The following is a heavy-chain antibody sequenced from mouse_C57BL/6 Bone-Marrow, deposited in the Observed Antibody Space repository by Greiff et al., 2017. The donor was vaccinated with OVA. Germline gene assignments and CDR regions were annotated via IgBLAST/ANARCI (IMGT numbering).Heavy chain of an antibody. Sequence: QVQLKESGAELVRPGTSVKMSCKASGYTFTNYWIGWAKQRPGHGLEWIGDIYPGGGYTNYNEKFKGKATLTADKSSSTAYMQFSRLTSEDSAIYYCARFYYYGSSEGDYAMDYWGQGTSVTVSS. V-gene: IGHV1-63*01. CDR1: GYTFTNYW. CDR3: ARFYYYGSSEGDYAMDY. J-gene: IGHJ4*01. CDR2: IYPGGGYT. D-gene: IGHD1-1*01.